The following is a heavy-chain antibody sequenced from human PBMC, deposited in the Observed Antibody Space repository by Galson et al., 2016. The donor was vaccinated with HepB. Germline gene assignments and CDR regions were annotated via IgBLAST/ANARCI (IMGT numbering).Heavy chain of an antibody. J-gene: IGHJ5*02. Sequence: SVKVSCKASDYTFTNSGFTWVRQAPGQGLEWKARISASDGNANYAQKLQGRVTTTTDTSTTTVYMGLRSRMSDDTAVYYCAPAIIFVVQCPPTPGPSPDSGLEGPKDVAGGQLLPGVRPLLSQCDNWFDPWGQGPLVSVSS. V-gene: IGHV1-18*01. CDR1: DYTFTNSG. CDR3: APAIIFVVQCPPTPGPSPDSGLEGPKDVAGGQLLPGVRPLLSQCDNWFDP. D-gene: IGHD2-21*01. CDR2: ISASDGNA.